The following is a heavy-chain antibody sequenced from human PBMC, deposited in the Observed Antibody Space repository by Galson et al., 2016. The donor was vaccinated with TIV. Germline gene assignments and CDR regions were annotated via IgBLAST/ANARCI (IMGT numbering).Heavy chain of an antibody. V-gene: IGHV1-69*13. CDR1: GDTFLSYP. D-gene: IGHD5-18*01. J-gene: IGHJ6*02. Sequence: SVKVSCKASGDTFLSYPFNWVRQAPGQGLEWMGGFIPLFGTPNYAQKFQGRVTITADESTSTVHMELSSLRSEDTAVYYCAKDHNTAMDTYHQYYGMDVWGQGTTVTVSS. CDR3: AKDHNTAMDTYHQYYGMDV. CDR2: FIPLFGTP.